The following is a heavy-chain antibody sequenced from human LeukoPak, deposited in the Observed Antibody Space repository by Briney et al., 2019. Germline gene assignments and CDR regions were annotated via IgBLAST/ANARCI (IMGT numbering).Heavy chain of an antibody. Sequence: SETLSLTCTVPGGSISSYYWSWIRQPPGKGLEWIGYIYYSGSTNYNPSLKSRVTMSVDTSKNQFSLKLSSVTAADTAVYYCARDRYYDYVWGSYRPYYFDYWGQGTLVTVSS. CDR1: GGSISSYY. CDR2: IYYSGST. D-gene: IGHD3-16*02. J-gene: IGHJ4*02. V-gene: IGHV4-59*12. CDR3: ARDRYYDYVWGSYRPYYFDY.